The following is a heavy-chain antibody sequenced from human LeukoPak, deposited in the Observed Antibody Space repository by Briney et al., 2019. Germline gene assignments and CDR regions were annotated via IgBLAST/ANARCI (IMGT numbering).Heavy chain of an antibody. J-gene: IGHJ3*02. D-gene: IGHD3-9*01. V-gene: IGHV4-39*01. CDR2: IYYSGST. Sequence: PSETLSLTCTVSGGSISSSSYYWGWIRQPPGKGLEWIGSIYYSGSTHYTPSLRSRVTISVGTSKNQFSLKLSSVTAADTAVYYCATSANYDILTGYIGAFDIWGQGTMVTVSS. CDR3: ATSANYDILTGYIGAFDI. CDR1: GGSISSSSYY.